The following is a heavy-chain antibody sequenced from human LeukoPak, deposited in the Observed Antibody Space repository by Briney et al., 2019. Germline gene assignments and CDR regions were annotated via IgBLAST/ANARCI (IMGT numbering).Heavy chain of an antibody. D-gene: IGHD3-22*01. J-gene: IGHJ5*02. V-gene: IGHV1-69*04. CDR1: GGTFSSYA. CDR3: ARDRIIMIGYWFDP. CDR2: IIPILGIA. Sequence: GASVKVSCKASGGTFSSYAISWVRQAPGQGLEWMGRIIPILGIANYAQKFQGRVTITADKSTSTAYMELSSLRSEDTAVYYCARDRIIMIGYWFDPWGQGTLVTVSS.